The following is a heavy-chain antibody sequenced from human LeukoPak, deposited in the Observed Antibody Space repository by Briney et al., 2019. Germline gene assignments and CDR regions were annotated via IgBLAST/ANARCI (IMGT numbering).Heavy chain of an antibody. D-gene: IGHD2-2*01. CDR1: GFTFSSFS. V-gene: IGHV3-21*01. J-gene: IGHJ6*03. CDR3: ARESGSRSYYYYMDV. CDR2: ISSTSSYI. Sequence: PGGSLRPSCAASGFTFSSFSMNWVRQAPGKGLEWVSSISSTSSYIYYADSVKGRFTISRDKDKNSVYLQMTSLRAEDTAVYYCARESGSRSYYYYMDVWGKGTTVTVSS.